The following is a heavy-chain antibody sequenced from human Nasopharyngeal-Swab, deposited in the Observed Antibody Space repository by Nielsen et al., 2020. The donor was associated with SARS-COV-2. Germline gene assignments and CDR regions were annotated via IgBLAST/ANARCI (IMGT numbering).Heavy chain of an antibody. J-gene: IGHJ4*02. CDR3: AKARGSSSEFDH. D-gene: IGHD6-6*01. Sequence: GESLKISCADSGFTFPSYAMHWVRQAPGKGLEWVAVISYDGKNKYYADSVKGRFTISRDNSKNTLYLQMNSLSAGDTAIYFCAKARGSSSEFDHWGQGTLVTVSS. CDR1: GFTFPSYA. V-gene: IGHV3-30*04. CDR2: ISYDGKNK.